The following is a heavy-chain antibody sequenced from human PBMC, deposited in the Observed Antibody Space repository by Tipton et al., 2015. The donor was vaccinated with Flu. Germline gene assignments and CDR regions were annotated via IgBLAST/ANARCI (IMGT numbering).Heavy chain of an antibody. CDR2: ISSSGSTI. CDR3: ARDHPPSITVLGEITDYFGMDV. CDR1: GFTFSDDY. V-gene: IGHV3-11*01. J-gene: IGHJ6*02. Sequence: QVQLVQSGGGLVKPGGYLRLSCAASGFTFSDDYMSWIRQAPGKGLEWVSHISSSGSTINYADSVKGRFTISRDNAKNSLYLQMNSLRAEDTAVYYCARDHPPSITVLGEITDYFGMDVWGQGP. D-gene: IGHD3-3*01.